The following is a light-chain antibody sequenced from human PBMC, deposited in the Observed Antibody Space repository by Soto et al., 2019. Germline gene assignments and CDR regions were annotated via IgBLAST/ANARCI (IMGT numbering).Light chain of an antibody. Sequence: EIVMTQSPATQSVSPGERATLSSRASQSINSNLAWYQQKPGQAPRLLIYGASTRATGIPARFSGSGSGTEFTLTISSLQSEDFAVYYCQQYNNWPKTFGHGAKVEIK. CDR3: QQYNNWPKT. V-gene: IGKV3-15*01. CDR1: QSINSN. CDR2: GAS. J-gene: IGKJ1*01.